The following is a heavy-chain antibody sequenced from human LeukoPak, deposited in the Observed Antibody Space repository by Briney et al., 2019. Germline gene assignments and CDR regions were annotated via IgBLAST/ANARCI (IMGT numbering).Heavy chain of an antibody. D-gene: IGHD3-22*01. V-gene: IGHV1-69*10. CDR1: GGTFSSYA. Sequence: SVKVSCKASGGTFSSYAISWVRQAPGQGLEWMGGIIPILGIANYAQKLQGRVTITADKSTSTAYMELSSLRSEDTAVYYCARAPSYYDSRGSNDAFDIWGQGTMVTVSS. J-gene: IGHJ3*02. CDR3: ARAPSYYDSRGSNDAFDI. CDR2: IIPILGIA.